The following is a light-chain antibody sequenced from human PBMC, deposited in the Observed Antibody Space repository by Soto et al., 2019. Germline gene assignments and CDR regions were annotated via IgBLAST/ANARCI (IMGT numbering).Light chain of an antibody. CDR2: AAY. J-gene: IGKJ4*01. CDR1: QTISNF. CDR3: QQSYSYPLT. V-gene: IGKV1-39*01. Sequence: DLQMTQSPSSLSASVGDRVTITCRASQTISNFLNWYQQEPGKAPKLVIYAAYSLQKGVPSRFSGGGSGTDFTLTISSLQPEDFATYYCQQSYSYPLTFGGGTKVEIK.